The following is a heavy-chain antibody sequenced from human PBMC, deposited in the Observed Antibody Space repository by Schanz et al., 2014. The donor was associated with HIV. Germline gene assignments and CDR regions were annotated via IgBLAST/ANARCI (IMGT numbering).Heavy chain of an antibody. V-gene: IGHV3-23*01. J-gene: IGHJ4*02. CDR2: ISDTGVRT. D-gene: IGHD1-1*01. CDR3: VRDGRTHNLDY. Sequence: EVQLLESGGGLVQPGGSLRLSCEASGFTFSNYAMSWVRQAPGKGLEWVSGISDTGVRTNYADSVKGRLTISRDNSENTLYLQMNSLRAEDTAVYFCVRDGRTHNLDYWGQGTLVVVSA. CDR1: GFTFSNYA.